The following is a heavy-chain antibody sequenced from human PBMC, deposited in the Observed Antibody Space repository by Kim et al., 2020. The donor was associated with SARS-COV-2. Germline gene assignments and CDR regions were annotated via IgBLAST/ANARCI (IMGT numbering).Heavy chain of an antibody. Sequence: SYSRALKSRVTISVDTSKNQCSLERSSVTAADTAVYYCARLTMVRGVFDYWGQGTLVTVSS. D-gene: IGHD3-10*01. CDR3: ARLTMVRGVFDY. J-gene: IGHJ4*02. V-gene: IGHV4-31*02.